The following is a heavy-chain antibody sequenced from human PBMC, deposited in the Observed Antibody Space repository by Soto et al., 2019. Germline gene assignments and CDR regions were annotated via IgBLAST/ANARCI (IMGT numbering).Heavy chain of an antibody. V-gene: IGHV3-9*01. CDR1: GFNFHDYA. CDR3: AKDMEYYHDSSGYVDY. Sequence: EVQLVESGGGMVQPGRSLRLSCTGTGFNFHDYAMNWVRQAPGKGLEWVSGISWNSGSIGYADSVKGRFTISRDNAKNSLYLQMNSLRAEDTAFDYCAKDMEYYHDSSGYVDYWGQGTLVTVSS. CDR2: ISWNSGSI. J-gene: IGHJ4*02. D-gene: IGHD3-22*01.